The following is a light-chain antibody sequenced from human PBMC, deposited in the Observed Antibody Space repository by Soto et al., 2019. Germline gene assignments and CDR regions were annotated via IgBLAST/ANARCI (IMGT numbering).Light chain of an antibody. V-gene: IGKV1-5*01. CDR3: QQYSSYSAWT. CDR2: DAS. CDR1: QSISKW. J-gene: IGKJ1*01. Sequence: DIQMTQSPSTLSASIGDRVTITCRASQSISKWLAWHQQKPGKAPKLLIYDASSLQSGVPPRISGTGSGTDFTLTIRSLQPDDIATYYCQQYSSYSAWTFGEGTKVEIK.